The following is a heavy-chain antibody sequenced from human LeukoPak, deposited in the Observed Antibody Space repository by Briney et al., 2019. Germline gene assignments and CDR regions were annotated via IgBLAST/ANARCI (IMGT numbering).Heavy chain of an antibody. J-gene: IGHJ3*02. CDR3: ARIRGYSYGHDAFDI. CDR1: AGSLSTPN. Sequence: SETLSLTCTVSAGSLSTPNWSWIRQPPGKGLEWIAQIYYSGSTNYNPSLKSRVTISVDTSKNQFSLKLRSVTAADTAVYYCARIRGYSYGHDAFDIWGQGTMVTVSS. D-gene: IGHD5-18*01. CDR2: IYYSGST. V-gene: IGHV4-59*11.